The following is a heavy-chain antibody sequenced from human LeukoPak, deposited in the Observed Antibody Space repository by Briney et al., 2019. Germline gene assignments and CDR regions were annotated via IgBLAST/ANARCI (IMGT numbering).Heavy chain of an antibody. V-gene: IGHV1-69*06. J-gene: IGHJ4*02. CDR1: GGTFSSYA. CDR3: AREVPATDGRMDY. CDR2: IIPISGTA. Sequence: SVKVSCKASGGTFSSYAINWVRQAPGQGLEWMGGIIPISGTANYAQKFQGRVTITADKSTSTAYMELSRLRSEDTAVYYCAREVPATDGRMDYWGQGTLVTVSS. D-gene: IGHD2-2*01.